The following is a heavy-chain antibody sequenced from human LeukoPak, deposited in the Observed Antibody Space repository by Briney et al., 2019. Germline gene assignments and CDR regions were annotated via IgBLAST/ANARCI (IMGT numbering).Heavy chain of an antibody. V-gene: IGHV4-59*08. CDR3: ARLRDANSSGWTYYYYYYGMDV. J-gene: IGHJ6*02. D-gene: IGHD6-19*01. CDR1: GGSISSYY. Sequence: SETLSLTCTVSGGSISSYYWSWIREPPGKGLEWIGYIYYSGSTNYNPSLKSRVTISVDTSKNQFSLKLSSVTAADTAVYYCARLRDANSSGWTYYYYYYGMDVWGQGTTVTVSS. CDR2: IYYSGST.